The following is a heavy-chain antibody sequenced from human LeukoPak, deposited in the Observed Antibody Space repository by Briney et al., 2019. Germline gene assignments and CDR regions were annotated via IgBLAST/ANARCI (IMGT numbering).Heavy chain of an antibody. CDR1: GGSITSYY. V-gene: IGHV4-59*01. J-gene: IGHJ4*02. CDR3: ARGGGYHRN. CDR2: IYYGGST. D-gene: IGHD5-12*01. Sequence: PSETLSLTCTVSGGSITSYYCSWIRQPPGKGLEWIGYIYYGGSTNYNPSLKSRVTISVDTSKSQFSLKLSSVTAADTAVYYCARGGGYHRNWGQGTLVTVSS.